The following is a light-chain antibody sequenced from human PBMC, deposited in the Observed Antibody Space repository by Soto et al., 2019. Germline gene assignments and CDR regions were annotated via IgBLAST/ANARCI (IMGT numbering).Light chain of an antibody. J-gene: IGLJ1*01. Sequence: QSALSQPPSASGSPGQSVTISCTGSSSDVGGYNFVSWYQHLPGKAPKLMIYDVTKRPSGVRDRFSASKSGNTASLTISGLQAEDEADYYCCSYAGSYTYVFGTGTKVTVL. CDR2: DVT. CDR3: CSYAGSYTYV. CDR1: SSDVGGYNF. V-gene: IGLV2-11*01.